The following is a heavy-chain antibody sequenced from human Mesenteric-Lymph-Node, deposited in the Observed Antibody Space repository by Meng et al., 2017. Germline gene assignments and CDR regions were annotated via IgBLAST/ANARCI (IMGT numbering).Heavy chain of an antibody. Sequence: QGQLQQWVAGLLKPSETLSLTCAVYGGSFSGYYWSWIRQPPGKGLEWIGEINHSGSTNYNPSLKSRVTISVDTSKNQFSLKLSSVTAADTAVYYCARGSSSSWYFGYWGQGTLVTVSS. D-gene: IGHD6-13*01. CDR3: ARGSSSSWYFGY. CDR1: GGSFSGYY. CDR2: INHSGST. V-gene: IGHV4-34*01. J-gene: IGHJ4*02.